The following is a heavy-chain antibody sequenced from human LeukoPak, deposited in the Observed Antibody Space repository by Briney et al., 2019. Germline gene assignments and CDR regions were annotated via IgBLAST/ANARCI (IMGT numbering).Heavy chain of an antibody. V-gene: IGHV4-34*01. CDR2: INHSGST. Sequence: SETLSLTCAVYGGSFSGYYWSWIRQPPGKGLEWIGEINHSGSTNYNPSLKSRVTISVDTSKNQFSLKLSSVTAADTAVYYCARNMGIAVAGVYYFDYWGQGTLVTVSS. D-gene: IGHD6-19*01. CDR1: GGSFSGYY. J-gene: IGHJ4*02. CDR3: ARNMGIAVAGVYYFDY.